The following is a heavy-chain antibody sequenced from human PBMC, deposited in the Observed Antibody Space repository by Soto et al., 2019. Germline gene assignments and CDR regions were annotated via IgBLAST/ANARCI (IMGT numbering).Heavy chain of an antibody. Sequence: PVGSLRLSCAASGFTFSSYSMNWVRQAPGKGLEWVSSISSSSSYIYYADSVKGRFTISRDNAKNSLYLQMNSLRAEDTAVYYCARDFEYSSSSVYYYYGMDVWGQGTTVTVSS. V-gene: IGHV3-21*01. D-gene: IGHD6-6*01. J-gene: IGHJ6*02. CDR2: ISSSSSYI. CDR1: GFTFSSYS. CDR3: ARDFEYSSSSVYYYYGMDV.